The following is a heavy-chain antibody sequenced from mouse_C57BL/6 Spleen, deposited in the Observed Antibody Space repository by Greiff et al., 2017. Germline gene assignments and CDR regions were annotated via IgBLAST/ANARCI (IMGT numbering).Heavy chain of an antibody. CDR3: ARDDYDVEYYAMDY. CDR1: GFTFSSYA. Sequence: EVQGVESGEGLVKPGGSLKLSCAASGFTFSSYAMSWVRQTPEKRLEWVAYISRGGDYIYYADTVKGRFTISRDNARNTLYLQMSSLKSEDTAMYYCARDDYDVEYYAMDYWGQGTSVTVSS. CDR2: ISRGGDYI. V-gene: IGHV5S21*01. J-gene: IGHJ4*01. D-gene: IGHD2-4*01.